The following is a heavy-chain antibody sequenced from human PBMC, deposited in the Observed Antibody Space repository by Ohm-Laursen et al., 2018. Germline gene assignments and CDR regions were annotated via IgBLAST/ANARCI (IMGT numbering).Heavy chain of an antibody. J-gene: IGHJ4*02. Sequence: SLRLSCAASGFTFSNYVMSWVRQAPGKGLEWVSTISDSGGSTYYADSVKGRFTISRDNSKNTLYLQMSSLRAEDTAVYYCAKDRRSSWYSFGYWGQGTLVTVSS. CDR2: ISDSGGST. CDR1: GFTFSNYV. V-gene: IGHV3-23*01. D-gene: IGHD6-13*01. CDR3: AKDRRSSWYSFGY.